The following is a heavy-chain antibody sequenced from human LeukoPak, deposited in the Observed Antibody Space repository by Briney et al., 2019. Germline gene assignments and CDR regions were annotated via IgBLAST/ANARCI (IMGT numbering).Heavy chain of an antibody. CDR1: GFTFGDYA. D-gene: IGHD6-13*01. Sequence: PGGSLRLSCAASGFTFGDYAMHWVRQAPGKGLEWVSGISWNSGSIDYADSVKGRFTISRDNAKNSLYLQMNSLRAEDTALYYCARDSLGNLAAAGAPHYWGQGTLVTVSS. V-gene: IGHV3-9*01. J-gene: IGHJ4*02. CDR3: ARDSLGNLAAAGAPHY. CDR2: ISWNSGSI.